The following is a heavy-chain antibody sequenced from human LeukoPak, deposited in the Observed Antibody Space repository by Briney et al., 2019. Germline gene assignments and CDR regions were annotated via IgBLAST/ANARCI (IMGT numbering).Heavy chain of an antibody. J-gene: IGHJ6*02. CDR1: GYTFTSYY. V-gene: IGHV1-46*01. D-gene: IGHD3-10*01. CDR2: INPSGGST. CDR3: ARDGPRWFGDKLGTYYYYGMDV. Sequence: ASVKVSCKASGYTFTSYYMHWVRQAPGQGLEWMGIINPSGGSTSYAQKFQGRVTMTRDTSTSTVYMELSSLRSEDTAVYYCARDGPRWFGDKLGTYYYYGMDVWGQGTTVTVSS.